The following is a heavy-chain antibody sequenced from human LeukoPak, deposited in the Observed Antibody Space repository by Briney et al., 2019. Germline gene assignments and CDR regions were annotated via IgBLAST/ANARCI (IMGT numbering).Heavy chain of an antibody. D-gene: IGHD4-11*01. Sequence: NASETLSLTCTVSGGSISSRSYYWGWIRQPPGKGLEWIGSIYYSGSTYYNPSLKSRVTISVDTSKNQFSLKLSSVTAADTAVYYCARHESSYSNYYPYFDYWGQGTLVTVSS. CDR1: GGSISSRSYY. V-gene: IGHV4-39*01. CDR3: ARHESSYSNYYPYFDY. CDR2: IYYSGST. J-gene: IGHJ4*02.